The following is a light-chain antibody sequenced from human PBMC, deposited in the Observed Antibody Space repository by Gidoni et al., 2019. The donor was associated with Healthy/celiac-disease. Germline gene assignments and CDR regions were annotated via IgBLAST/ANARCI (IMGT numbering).Light chain of an antibody. Sequence: QSVLTQPPSASGNPGQRVTISCSGSSSNIGSNTVNWYQQLPRTTPKLLIYSNNQRPSGVPDRFSGSKSGTSASLAISGLQSEDEADYYSAAWDDSLNGRVFGGGTKLTV. CDR1: SSNIGSNT. J-gene: IGLJ3*02. CDR2: SNN. V-gene: IGLV1-44*01. CDR3: AAWDDSLNGRV.